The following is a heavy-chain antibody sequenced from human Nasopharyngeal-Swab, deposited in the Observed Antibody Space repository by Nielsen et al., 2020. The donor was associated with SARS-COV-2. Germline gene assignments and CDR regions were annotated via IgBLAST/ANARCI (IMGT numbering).Heavy chain of an antibody. J-gene: IGHJ6*03. CDR2: ISGSGSYV. CDR1: GFSFSDYW. Sequence: GGSLRLSCAASGFSFSDYWMIWVRQAPGEGLEWVSSISGSGSYVYYADSVKGRFTISKDSAKNSLYLQMNSLRAEDTAVYFCARIAGRGSIYYYYMDVWGTGTTVTVSS. D-gene: IGHD1-26*01. V-gene: IGHV3-21*01. CDR3: ARIAGRGSIYYYYMDV.